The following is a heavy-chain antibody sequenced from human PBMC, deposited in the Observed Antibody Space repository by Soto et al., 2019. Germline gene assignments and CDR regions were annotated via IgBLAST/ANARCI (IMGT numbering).Heavy chain of an antibody. J-gene: IGHJ4*02. CDR2: IYYSGST. Sequence: LSLTCTVSGGSISDFYWSWIQQPPGKGLEWIGYIYYSGSTNYNPSLKSRVTTSVDTSKNQFSLNLRSMSPADTAVYYCARVGGLAARTFDYWGPGTLVTVS. CDR1: GGSISDFY. CDR3: ARVGGLAARTFDY. D-gene: IGHD6-6*01. V-gene: IGHV4-59*01.